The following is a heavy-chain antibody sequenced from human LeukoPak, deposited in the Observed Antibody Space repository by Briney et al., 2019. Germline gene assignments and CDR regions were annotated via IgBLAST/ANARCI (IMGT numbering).Heavy chain of an antibody. V-gene: IGHV3-30*02. CDR3: ARDREGYQLLSPQDY. CDR1: GFTFSSYG. D-gene: IGHD2-2*01. CDR2: IRYDGSNK. Sequence: GGSLRLSCAASGFTFSSYGMHWVRQAPGKGLEWVAFIRYDGSNKYYADSVKGRFTISRDNAKNSLYLQMNSLRAEDTAVYSCARDREGYQLLSPQDYWGQGTLVTVSS. J-gene: IGHJ4*02.